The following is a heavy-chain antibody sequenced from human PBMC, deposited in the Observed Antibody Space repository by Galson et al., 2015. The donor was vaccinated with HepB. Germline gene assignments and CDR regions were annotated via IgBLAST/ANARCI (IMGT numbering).Heavy chain of an antibody. J-gene: IGHJ5*02. CDR2: IYYSGST. CDR3: ARRGGQQLVKGGRGSNWFDP. Sequence: SETLSLTCTVSSGSISSSSYYWGWIRQPPGKGLEWIGSIYYSGSTYYNPSLKSRVTISVDTSKNQFSLKLSSVTAADTAVYYCARRGGQQLVKGGRGSNWFDPWGQGTLVTVSS. D-gene: IGHD6-13*01. CDR1: SGSISSSSYY. V-gene: IGHV4-39*01.